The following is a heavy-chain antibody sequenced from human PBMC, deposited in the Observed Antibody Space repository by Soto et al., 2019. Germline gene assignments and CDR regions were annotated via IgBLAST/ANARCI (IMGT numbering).Heavy chain of an antibody. CDR2: ISGSGGST. V-gene: IGHV3-23*01. Sequence: EVQLLESGGGLVQPGGSLRLSCAASGFTFSSYAMSWVRQAPGKGLEWVSAISGSGGSTYYADSVKGRFTISRDNSKTPLYLQMTSLRAEEAAVYYCAKGARDGYTLWGFDYWGQGTLVTVSS. J-gene: IGHJ4*02. D-gene: IGHD5-12*01. CDR1: GFTFSSYA. CDR3: AKGARDGYTLWGFDY.